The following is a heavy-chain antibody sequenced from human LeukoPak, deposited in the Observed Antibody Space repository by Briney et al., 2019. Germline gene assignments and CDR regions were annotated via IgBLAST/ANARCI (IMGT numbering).Heavy chain of an antibody. J-gene: IGHJ6*03. CDR1: GGSFSGYY. CDR2: INHSGST. D-gene: IGHD6-6*01. CDR3: ATRPYYYYMDV. V-gene: IGHV4-34*01. Sequence: KPSETLSLXCAVYGGSFSGYYWSWIRQPPGKGLEWIGEINHSGSTNYNPSLKSRVTISVDTSKNQFSLKLSSVTAADTAVYYCATRPYYYYMDVWGKGTTVTVSS.